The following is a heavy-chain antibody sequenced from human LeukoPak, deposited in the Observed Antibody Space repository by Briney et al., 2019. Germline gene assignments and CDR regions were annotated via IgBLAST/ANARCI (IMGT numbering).Heavy chain of an antibody. J-gene: IGHJ6*02. CDR1: RFTFSSNY. CDR2: IYSSGST. Sequence: GGSLRLSCAASRFTFSSNYMNWVRQAPGKGLEWVSVIYSSGSTYYADSVKGRFTISRDNSKNTLYLQMNSLRAEDTAVYYCASSPFHGMDVWGQGTTVTVSS. V-gene: IGHV3-66*01. CDR3: ASSPFHGMDV.